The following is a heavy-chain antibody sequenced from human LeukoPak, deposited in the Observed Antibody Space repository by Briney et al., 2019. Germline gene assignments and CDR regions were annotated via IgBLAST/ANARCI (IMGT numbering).Heavy chain of an antibody. CDR2: IYITGST. CDR1: GGSLSSYY. CDR3: ARVRIGETSYDASDV. D-gene: IGHD1-26*01. V-gene: IGHV4-59*13. Sequence: PSETLSLTCTVSGGSLSSYYWTWIRQPPGKGLEWIGDIYITGSTNYNPYLKRRVTISVDTSKNQFSLRLSSVTAADTAVYYCARVRIGETSYDASDVWGLGTMVTVSS. J-gene: IGHJ3*01.